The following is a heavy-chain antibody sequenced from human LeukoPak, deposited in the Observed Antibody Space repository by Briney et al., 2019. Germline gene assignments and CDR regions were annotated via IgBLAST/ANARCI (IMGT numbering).Heavy chain of an antibody. J-gene: IGHJ3*02. CDR2: IYYSGST. CDR1: GGSISSYY. V-gene: IGHV4-59*01. Sequence: SETLSLTCTVSGGSISSYYWSWIRQPPGKGLEWIGYIYYSGSTNYNPSLKSRVTISVDTSKNRFSLKLSSVTAADTAVYYCARGRYNILTGRPYASDIWGQGTMVAVSS. CDR3: ARGRYNILTGRPYASDI. D-gene: IGHD3-9*01.